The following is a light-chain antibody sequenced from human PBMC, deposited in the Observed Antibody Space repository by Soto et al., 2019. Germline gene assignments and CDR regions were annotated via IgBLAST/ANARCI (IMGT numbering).Light chain of an antibody. V-gene: IGLV2-14*01. CDR3: ISYTGSSTSYV. CDR1: RSDIGSYNY. CDR2: GVS. J-gene: IGLJ1*01. Sequence: SLTQPASVSGSPGQSITISCSGTRSDIGSYNYVAWYQQFPGKTPKILIYGVSNRPSGVSSRFSGSKSGNTASLTISGLQAEDEADYYCISYTGSSTSYVFGSGTKVTVL.